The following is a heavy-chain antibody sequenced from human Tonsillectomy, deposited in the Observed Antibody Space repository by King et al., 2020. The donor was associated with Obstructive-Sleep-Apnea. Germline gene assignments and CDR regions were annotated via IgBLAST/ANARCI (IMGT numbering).Heavy chain of an antibody. Sequence: VQLVECGGGLVQPGRSLRLSCAASGFTFGDYAMHWVRQAPGKGLEWVSGISWNIGSIGFADSVKGRFTISRDNAKNSLYLQMNSLRAEDTALYYCAKDENSSLYYYGMDVWGQGTTVTVSS. CDR2: ISWNIGSI. D-gene: IGHD6-13*01. J-gene: IGHJ6*02. CDR3: AKDENSSLYYYGMDV. V-gene: IGHV3-9*01. CDR1: GFTFGDYA.